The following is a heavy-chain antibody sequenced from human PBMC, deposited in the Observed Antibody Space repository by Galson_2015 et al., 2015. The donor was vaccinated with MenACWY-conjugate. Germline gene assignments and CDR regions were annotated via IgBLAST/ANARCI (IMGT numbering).Heavy chain of an antibody. V-gene: IGHV1-46*01. J-gene: IGHJ6*02. CDR2: INPSGGST. CDR1: GYTFTSYY. Sequence: SVKVSCKASGYTFTSYYMHWVRQAPGQGLEWMGIINPSGGSTSYAQKFQGRVTMTRDTSTSTVYMELSSLRSEDTAVYYCAREAPFEYYDFWSGYYIGANYYGMDVWGQGTTVTVSS. D-gene: IGHD3-3*01. CDR3: AREAPFEYYDFWSGYYIGANYYGMDV.